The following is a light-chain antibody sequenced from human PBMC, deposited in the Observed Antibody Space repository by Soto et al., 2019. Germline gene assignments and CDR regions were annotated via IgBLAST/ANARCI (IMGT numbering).Light chain of an antibody. CDR2: DVI. CDR1: RSDVGGYDY. Sequence: QSALTQPRSVSGSPGQSVTISCTGTRSDVGGYDYVSWYQQYPGKAPKLMIYDVIKRPSGVPDRFSGSKSGNTASLTISGLQAEEEADYYCCSYAGSYNVVFGGGTKLTVL. J-gene: IGLJ2*01. CDR3: CSYAGSYNVV. V-gene: IGLV2-11*01.